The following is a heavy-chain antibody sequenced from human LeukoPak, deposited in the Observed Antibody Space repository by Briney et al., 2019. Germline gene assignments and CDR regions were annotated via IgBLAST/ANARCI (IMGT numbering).Heavy chain of an antibody. J-gene: IGHJ4*02. CDR1: GFTFSSYS. D-gene: IGHD2-21*02. CDR2: IRSSSSYI. V-gene: IGHV3-21*01. CDR3: ARRGTYCGGDCSSLYYFDY. Sequence: GGSLRLSCAASGFTFSSYSMNWVRQAPGKGLEWVSSIRSSSSYIYYADSVKGRFTISRDNAKISLYLQMNSLRAEDTAVYYCARRGTYCGGDCSSLYYFDYWGQGTLVTVSS.